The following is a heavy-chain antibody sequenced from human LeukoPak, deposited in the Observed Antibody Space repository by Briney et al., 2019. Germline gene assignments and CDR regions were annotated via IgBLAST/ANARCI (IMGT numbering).Heavy chain of an antibody. CDR3: ARQYFWSGYWAY. CDR2: IYHSGST. Sequence: SETLSLTCAVSGYSISSGCYWGWIRQPPGKGLEWIGSIYHSGSTYYNPSLKSRVTISVDTSKNQFSLKLSSVTAADTAVYYCARQYFWSGYWAYWGQGTLVTVSS. J-gene: IGHJ4*02. V-gene: IGHV4-38-2*01. D-gene: IGHD3-3*01. CDR1: GYSISSGCY.